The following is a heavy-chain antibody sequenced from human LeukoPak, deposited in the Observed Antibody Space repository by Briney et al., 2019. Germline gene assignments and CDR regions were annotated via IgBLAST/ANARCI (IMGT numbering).Heavy chain of an antibody. J-gene: IGHJ4*02. Sequence: GGSLRLSCAVSGITLSNYGMSWVRQAPGKGLEWVAGISDSGGRTNYADPVKGRFTISRDNPKNTLYLQMNSLRAEDTAVYFCAKRGVVIRVILVGFHKEAYYFDSWGQGTLVTVSS. D-gene: IGHD3-22*01. V-gene: IGHV3-23*01. CDR1: GITLSNYG. CDR2: ISDSGGRT. CDR3: AKRGVVIRVILVGFHKEAYYFDS.